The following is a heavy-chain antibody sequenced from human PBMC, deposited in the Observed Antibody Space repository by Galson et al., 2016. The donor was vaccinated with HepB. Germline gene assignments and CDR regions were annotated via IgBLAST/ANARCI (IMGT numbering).Heavy chain of an antibody. CDR1: GFTVSSNY. CDR2: IYSGGST. Sequence: SLRLSCAASGFTVSSNYMSWVRQAPGKGLEWVSVIYSGGSTYYADSVKGRFTISRHSSKNTLYLQMNSLRAEDTAVYYCARDKSIGSSWSPYYYYYGMDVWGQGTTVTVSS. V-gene: IGHV3-53*01. D-gene: IGHD6-13*01. CDR3: ARDKSIGSSWSPYYYYYGMDV. J-gene: IGHJ6*02.